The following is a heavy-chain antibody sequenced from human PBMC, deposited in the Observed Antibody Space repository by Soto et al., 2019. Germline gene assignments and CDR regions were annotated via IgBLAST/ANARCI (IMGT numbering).Heavy chain of an antibody. V-gene: IGHV1-8*01. J-gene: IGHJ6*02. D-gene: IGHD2-2*01. CDR3: ARGCCSSTSGRYYYYYGMDV. CDR2: MNPNSGNT. CDR1: GYTFTSYD. Sequence: ASVKVSCKASGYTFTSYDINWVRQATGQGLEWMGWMNPNSGNTGYAQKFQGRVTMTRNTSISTAYMELSSLRSEDTAVYYCARGCCSSTSGRYYYYYGMDVWGQGTTVTVSS.